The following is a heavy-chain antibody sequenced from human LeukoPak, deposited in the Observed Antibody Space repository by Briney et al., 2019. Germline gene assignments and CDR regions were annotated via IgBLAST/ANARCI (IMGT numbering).Heavy chain of an antibody. CDR1: GYTFTSYD. CDR3: ARAGGYCGRISCPYYFDY. J-gene: IGHJ4*02. V-gene: IGHV1-8*01. Sequence: ASVKVSCKASGYTFTSYDINWVRQATGQGLEWMGWMNPNSGNTGYAQKFQGRVTMTRNTSISTAYMELSSLTPEDTAVYYCARAGGYCGRISCPYYFDYWGQGSLVAVSS. CDR2: MNPNSGNT. D-gene: IGHD2-15*01.